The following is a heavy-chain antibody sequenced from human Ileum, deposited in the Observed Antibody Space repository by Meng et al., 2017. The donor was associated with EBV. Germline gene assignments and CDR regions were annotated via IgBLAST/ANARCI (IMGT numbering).Heavy chain of an antibody. CDR1: SGSIRSTNG. J-gene: IGHJ4*02. Sequence: QVQLQESGPGLVKPSGTLSLTCTVSSGSIRSTNGWSWVRQSPGKGLEWIGEIDETGSTNYNPSLKSRVTIFMDTSKNQFSLKVTSVTAADTAVYYCRNAFCSAAGCSDSWGQGTLVTVSS. V-gene: IGHV4-4*02. D-gene: IGHD2-15*01. CDR2: IDETGST. CDR3: RNAFCSAAGCSDS.